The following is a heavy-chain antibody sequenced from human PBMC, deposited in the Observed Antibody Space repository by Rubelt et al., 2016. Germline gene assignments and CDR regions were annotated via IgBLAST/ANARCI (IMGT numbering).Heavy chain of an antibody. D-gene: IGHD2-2*01. V-gene: IGHV3-7*01. CDR3: ARDWRVPAEAAPDAFDI. J-gene: IGHJ3*02. CDR1: GFTFSSYW. Sequence: EVQLVESGGGLVQPGGSLRLSCAASGFTFSSYWMSWVRQAPGKGLEWVANIKQDGSEKYYVDSVEGRFTISRDNAKNSLYLQMNSLRAEDTAVYYCARDWRVPAEAAPDAFDIWGQGTMVTVSS. CDR2: IKQDGSEK.